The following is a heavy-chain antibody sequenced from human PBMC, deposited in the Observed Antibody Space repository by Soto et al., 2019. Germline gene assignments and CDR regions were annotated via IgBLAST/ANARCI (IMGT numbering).Heavy chain of an antibody. CDR1: GGIFRNFA. CDR2: IIPTLGTP. CDR3: ARAGLGAYDY. J-gene: IGHJ4*02. D-gene: IGHD6-19*01. Sequence: VQLVQSGAEVKNPGSSVKVSCKASGGIFRNFAFNWMRQAPGQGLEWMGGIIPTLGTPHYAQKFLGRVTITADESTRTVYMEMSSLTVEDTAVYYCARAGLGAYDYWGQGTLVIVSS. V-gene: IGHV1-69*01.